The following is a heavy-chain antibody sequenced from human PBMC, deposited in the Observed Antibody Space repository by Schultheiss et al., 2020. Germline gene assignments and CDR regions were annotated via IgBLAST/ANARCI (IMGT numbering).Heavy chain of an antibody. J-gene: IGHJ4*02. D-gene: IGHD5-12*01. CDR1: GFTFSSYA. Sequence: GGSLRLSCAASGFTFSSYAMTWIRQAPGKGLEWVSNIGDSTLYADSVKGRFSISRDNSKNTLYLQLNSLRADDTAVYYCAREGLGYSGYCDFWGQGTLVTVSS. CDR3: AREGLGYSGYCDF. V-gene: IGHV3-23*01. CDR2: IGDST.